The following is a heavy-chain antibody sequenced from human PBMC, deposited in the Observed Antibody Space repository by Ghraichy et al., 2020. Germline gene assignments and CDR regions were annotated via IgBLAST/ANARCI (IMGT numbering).Heavy chain of an antibody. Sequence: SETLSLTCTVSGGSISRYYWSWIRQPPGKGLEWIGYIYYSGSTYYNPSLKSRVTISVDTSKNQFSLKLSSVTAADTALYYCARAVHFGVVRNDYYYGIDVWVLGTTVTVSS. CDR2: IYYSGST. CDR1: GGSISRYY. V-gene: IGHV4-59*01. J-gene: IGHJ6*02. CDR3: ARAVHFGVVRNDYYYGIDV. D-gene: IGHD3-3*01.